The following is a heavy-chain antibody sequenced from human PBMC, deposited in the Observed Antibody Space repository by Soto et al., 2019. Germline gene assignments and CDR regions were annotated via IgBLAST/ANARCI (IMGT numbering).Heavy chain of an antibody. J-gene: IGHJ4*02. CDR2: ISVSGGST. D-gene: IGHD1-1*01. V-gene: IGHV3-23*01. CDR3: ARDRLGPLQVHDY. Sequence: GGSLRLSCAASGFTFSSYAMSWVRQAPGKGLEWVSAISVSGGSTYYADSVKGRFTISRDNSKNTLYLQMNSLRAEDTAVYYCARDRLGPLQVHDYWGQGTLVTVSS. CDR1: GFTFSSYA.